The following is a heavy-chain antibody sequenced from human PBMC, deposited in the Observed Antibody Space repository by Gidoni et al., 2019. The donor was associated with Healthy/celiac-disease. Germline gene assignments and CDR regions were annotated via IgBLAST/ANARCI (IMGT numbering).Heavy chain of an antibody. D-gene: IGHD6-19*01. CDR1: GFSLSTSGVG. CDR3: AHSVASGWYGN. Sequence: QITLKESGPTLVKPTQTLTLTCPFSGFSLSTSGVGVGWIRQPPGKALEWLALIYWNDDKRYSPSLKSRLTITKDTSKNQVALTMTNMDPVDTATYYCAHSVASGWYGNWGQGTLVTVSS. J-gene: IGHJ4*02. V-gene: IGHV2-5*01. CDR2: IYWNDDK.